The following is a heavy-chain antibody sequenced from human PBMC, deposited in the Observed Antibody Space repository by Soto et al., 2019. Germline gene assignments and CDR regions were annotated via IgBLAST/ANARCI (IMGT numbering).Heavy chain of an antibody. CDR3: ARHADTSLIKTPLAFDI. CDR2: IADDGRN. J-gene: IGHJ3*02. Sequence: QLHLQESGPGLVKPSETLSLDCIVTGDSIGGSRYFWGWIRQPPGKGLEWIGTIADDGRNFYNPSLASRLIVSADKSKNQFSVTLISVTATDTAMYYCARHADTSLIKTPLAFDIWGQGTMVTVSS. CDR1: GDSIGGSRYF. D-gene: IGHD5-18*01. V-gene: IGHV4-39*01.